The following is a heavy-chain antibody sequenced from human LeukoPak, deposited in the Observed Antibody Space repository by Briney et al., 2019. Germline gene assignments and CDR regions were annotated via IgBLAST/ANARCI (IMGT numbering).Heavy chain of an antibody. J-gene: IGHJ3*02. CDR1: GGSISSYY. V-gene: IGHV4-59*01. D-gene: IGHD3-16*01. CDR2: IYYGGST. CDR3: ARGLIRAIHSFDI. Sequence: PSETLSLTGTVSGGSISSYYWTWIRQPPGKGLEWIGYIYYGGSTNYNPSLKSRVTISVDTSKNQFSLKLSSVTAADTAVYYCARGLIRAIHSFDIWGQGTMVIVSS.